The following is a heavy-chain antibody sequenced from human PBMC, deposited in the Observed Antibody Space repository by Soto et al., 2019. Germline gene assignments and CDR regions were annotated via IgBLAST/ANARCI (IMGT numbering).Heavy chain of an antibody. CDR1: GFTFSSYG. D-gene: IGHD2-2*01. J-gene: IGHJ6*02. CDR3: ARGPTVVVPAAYYYYGMDV. CDR2: IWYDGSNK. Sequence: QVQLVESGGGVVQPGRSLRLSCAASGFTFSSYGMHWVRQAPGKGLEWVAVIWYDGSNKYYADSVKGRFTISRDNSKNTLYLQMNSLRAEDTAVYYCARGPTVVVPAAYYYYGMDVWGQGTTVTVSS. V-gene: IGHV3-33*01.